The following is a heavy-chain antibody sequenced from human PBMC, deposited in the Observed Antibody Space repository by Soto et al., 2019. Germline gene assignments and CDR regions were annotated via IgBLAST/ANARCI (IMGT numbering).Heavy chain of an antibody. CDR2: IYYSGST. D-gene: IGHD6-13*01. CDR1: GGSISSSSYY. V-gene: IGHV4-39*01. CDR3: TRQSGSSWYGGWFDP. Sequence: QLQLQESGPGLVKPSETLSLTCTVSGGSISSSSYYWGWIRQPPGKGLAWIGSIYYSGSTYYNPSLKSRVTISVDTSKNQFSLKLSSVTAADTSVYYCTRQSGSSWYGGWFDPWGQGTLVTVSS. J-gene: IGHJ5*02.